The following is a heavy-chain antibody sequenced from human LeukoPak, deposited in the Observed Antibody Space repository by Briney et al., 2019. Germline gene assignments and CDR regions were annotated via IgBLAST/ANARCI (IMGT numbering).Heavy chain of an antibody. Sequence: PSETLSLTCAVYGGSFSGYYWSWIRHPPGKGLEWIGEINHSGSTNYNPSLKSRVTISVDTSKNQFSLKLSSVTAADTAVYYCARGRVLLWFGELGHYYFDYWGQGTLVTVSS. V-gene: IGHV4-34*01. CDR3: ARGRVLLWFGELGHYYFDY. D-gene: IGHD3-10*01. CDR1: GGSFSGYY. CDR2: INHSGST. J-gene: IGHJ4*02.